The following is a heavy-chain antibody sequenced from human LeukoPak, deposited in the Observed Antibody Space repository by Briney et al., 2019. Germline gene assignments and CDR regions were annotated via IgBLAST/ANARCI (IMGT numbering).Heavy chain of an antibody. CDR3: TRDNLVRQPGGFDY. V-gene: IGHV3-9*01. CDR1: GFSFDDYS. Sequence: GRSLRLSCTASGFSFDDYSIHWVRQAPGRGLEWVSGISWNSGSIGYGDSVKGRFTISRDNAKNSLWLQMDSLRIEDTALYYCTRDNLVRQPGGFDYWGQGTLVTVSS. J-gene: IGHJ4*02. D-gene: IGHD3-10*01. CDR2: ISWNSGSI.